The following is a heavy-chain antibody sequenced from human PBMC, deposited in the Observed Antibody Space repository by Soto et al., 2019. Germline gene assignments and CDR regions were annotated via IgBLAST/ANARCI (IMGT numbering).Heavy chain of an antibody. CDR2: IHHSGST. J-gene: IGHJ4*02. V-gene: IGHV4-59*01. Sequence: KPSETLSLTCAVSGGSINTYYWSWVRQPPGKGLEWIGNIHHSGSTNYNPSLNSRVAISIDTSKNKLSLWLNSVTAADTAVYYCARVADGRYALCSFRFDYWGPGTLVTVSS. CDR1: GGSINTYY. CDR3: ARVADGRYALCSFRFDY. D-gene: IGHD3-10*02.